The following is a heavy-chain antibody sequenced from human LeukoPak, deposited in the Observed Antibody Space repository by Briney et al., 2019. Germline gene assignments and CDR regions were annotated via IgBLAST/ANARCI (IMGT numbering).Heavy chain of an antibody. D-gene: IGHD3-3*01. CDR2: INPSGGST. CDR3: ARVRFTPYFDY. V-gene: IGHV1-46*01. Sequence: ASVKVSCKASGYTFTKYYMHWVRQAPGQGLEWVGIINPSGGSTAYAQKFQGRVTMTRDTSTSTVYMELSSLRSDDTAVYYCARVRFTPYFDYWGQGTLVTVSS. CDR1: GYTFTKYY. J-gene: IGHJ4*02.